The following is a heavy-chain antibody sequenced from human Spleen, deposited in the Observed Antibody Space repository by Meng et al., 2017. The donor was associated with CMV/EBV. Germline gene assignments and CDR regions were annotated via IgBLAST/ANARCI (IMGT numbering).Heavy chain of an antibody. V-gene: IGHV4-39*01. CDR2: VYYSGST. Sequence: SETLSLTCNVSGGSIRSSSYYWGWIRQTPGKGLEWIGSVYYSGSTYYNPSLKSRVTISVDTSKNQFSLKLSSVTAADTAVYYCAYKRGYYYYGMDVWGQGTTVTVSS. CDR1: GGSIRSSSYY. D-gene: IGHD1-14*01. J-gene: IGHJ6*02. CDR3: AYKRGYYYYGMDV.